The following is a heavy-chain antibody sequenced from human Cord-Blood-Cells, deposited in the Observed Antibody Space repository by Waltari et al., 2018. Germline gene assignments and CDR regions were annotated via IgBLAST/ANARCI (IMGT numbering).Heavy chain of an antibody. CDR2: INPNSSGT. Sequence: QVQLVQSGAEVKKPGASVKVSCKASGYTFTGYYMHWVRQAPGQGLEWMGWINPNSSGTNNAQKSQGRGTMTRATSISTAYMELSRLRSDDTAVYYCARDSGSYFTSFDYWGQGTLVTVSS. V-gene: IGHV1-2*02. D-gene: IGHD1-26*01. CDR1: GYTFTGYY. CDR3: ARDSGSYFTSFDY. J-gene: IGHJ4*02.